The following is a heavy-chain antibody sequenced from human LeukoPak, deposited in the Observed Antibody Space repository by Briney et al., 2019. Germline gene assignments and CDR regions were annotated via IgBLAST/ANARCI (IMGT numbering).Heavy chain of an antibody. CDR3: ASFGISWGSAY. D-gene: IGHD7-27*01. V-gene: IGHV3-74*03. J-gene: IGHJ4*02. CDR2: ISDDGSYT. CDR1: GFSFSSHW. Sequence: GGSLRLSCEASGFSFSSHWMHWVRQAPGKGLVWVSRISDDGSYTANVDSVEGRFVTSRDNVRNTLYLHMSGLRAEDTAVYYCASFGISWGSAYWGQGTLVTVSS.